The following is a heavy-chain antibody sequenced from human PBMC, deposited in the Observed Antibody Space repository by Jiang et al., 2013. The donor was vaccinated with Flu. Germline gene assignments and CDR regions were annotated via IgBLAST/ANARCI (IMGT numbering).Heavy chain of an antibody. V-gene: IGHV4-59*01. CDR3: ARAHPRPEYYFDY. CDR2: IYYSGST. CDR1: GGSISSYY. J-gene: IGHJ4*02. Sequence: LLKPSETLSLTCTVSGGSISSYYWSWIRQPPGKGLEWIGYIYYSGSTNYNPSLKSRVTISVDTSKNQFSLKLSSVTAADTAVYYCARAHPRPEYYFDYWGQGTLVTVSS.